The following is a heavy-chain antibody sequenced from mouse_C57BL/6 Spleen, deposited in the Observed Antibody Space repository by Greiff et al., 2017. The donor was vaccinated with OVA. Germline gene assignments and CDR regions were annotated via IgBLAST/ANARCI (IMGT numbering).Heavy chain of an antibody. CDR2: ISNGGGST. V-gene: IGHV5-12*01. D-gene: IGHD1-1*01. CDR1: GFTFSDYY. CDR3: ARGGYYGSSPYGYFDV. Sequence: EVKLMESGGGLVQPGGSLKLSCAASGFTFSDYYMYWVRQTPEKRLEWVAYISNGGGSTYYPDTVKGRFTISRDNSKNTLYLQMSRLKSEDTAMYYGARGGYYGSSPYGYFDVWGTGTTVTVSS. J-gene: IGHJ1*03.